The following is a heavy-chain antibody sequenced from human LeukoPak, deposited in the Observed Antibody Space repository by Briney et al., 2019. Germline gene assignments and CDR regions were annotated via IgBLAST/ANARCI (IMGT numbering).Heavy chain of an antibody. CDR2: IYYSGST. Sequence: TPSETLSLTCTVSGGSISSYYWSWLRQPPGKGLEWIGFIYYSGSTNYNPSLKSRVTISVDTSKNQFSLKLSSVTAADTAVYYCARSYSSGWYLDYWGQGTLVTVSS. J-gene: IGHJ4*02. CDR3: ARSYSSGWYLDY. CDR1: GGSISSYY. D-gene: IGHD6-19*01. V-gene: IGHV4-59*08.